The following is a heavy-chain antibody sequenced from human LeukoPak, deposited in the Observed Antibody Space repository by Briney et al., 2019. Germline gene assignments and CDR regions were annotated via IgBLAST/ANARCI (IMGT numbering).Heavy chain of an antibody. CDR1: GYTFTSYY. CDR2: INPSGGST. V-gene: IGHV1-46*01. J-gene: IGHJ3*02. D-gene: IGHD3-22*01. Sequence: ASVKVSCKASGYTFTSYYMHWVRQAPGQGLEWMGIINPSGGSTSYAQKFQGRVTMTRDTSTSTVYMELSSLRSEDTAVYYCARGQATYYYDSSGYGGPDAFDIWGQGTMVTVSS. CDR3: ARGQATYYYDSSGYGGPDAFDI.